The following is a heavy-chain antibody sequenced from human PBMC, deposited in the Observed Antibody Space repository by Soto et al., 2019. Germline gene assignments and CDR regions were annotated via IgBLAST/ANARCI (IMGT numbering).Heavy chain of an antibody. CDR1: GFTFRNYA. D-gene: IGHD3-22*01. CDR2: ISATGVKT. CDR3: TKSRSAMIYYFDF. V-gene: IGHV3-23*01. Sequence: PVGFMRHSSAASGFTFRNYAMNRVRKAPGKGLEWVSGISATGVKTYSADSVKGRFTMSRDNSKDTVYLEMNSLRAEDTAVYYCTKSRSAMIYYFDFWGLGAQVTVSS. J-gene: IGHJ4*02.